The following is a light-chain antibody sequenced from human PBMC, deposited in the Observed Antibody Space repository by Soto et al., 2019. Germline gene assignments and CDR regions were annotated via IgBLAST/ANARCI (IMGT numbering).Light chain of an antibody. CDR3: QQYDNLPLT. CDR1: QDISNY. CDR2: DAS. J-gene: IGKJ4*01. Sequence: DIQMTQSPSSLSASVGDRVTITCQASQDISNYLNWYQQKPGKAPKLLIYDASNLETGVPSRFSGSGSGTDFTFTIRSLQPEDIATHYCQQYDNLPLTFGGGTKVDIK. V-gene: IGKV1-33*01.